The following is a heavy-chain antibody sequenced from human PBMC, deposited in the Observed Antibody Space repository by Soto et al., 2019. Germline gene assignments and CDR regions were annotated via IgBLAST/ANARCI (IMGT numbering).Heavy chain of an antibody. CDR1: GFTFSDYA. Sequence: GGSLSLSCAVSGFTFSDYAMRWVRQAPGKGLEWVSTIIIIGGSTYYADSVKGRFTISRDNSKNTLYLQMNSLIAEDTAIYYCVLEVRAKSFDHWGQGTLVTVSS. CDR2: IIIIGGST. V-gene: IGHV3-23*01. CDR3: VLEVRAKSFDH. J-gene: IGHJ4*02.